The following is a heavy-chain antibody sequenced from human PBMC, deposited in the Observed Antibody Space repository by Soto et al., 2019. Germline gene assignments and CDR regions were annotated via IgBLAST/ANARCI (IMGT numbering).Heavy chain of an antibody. CDR1: GFTFSSYA. Sequence: PGGSLRLSCAASGFTFSSYAMSWVRQAPGKGLEWVSAISGSGGSTYYADSVKGRFTISRDNSKNTLYLQMNSLRAEDTAVYYCATSPSTVLRFLEWLSPPFDYWGQGTLVTVSS. V-gene: IGHV3-23*01. CDR2: ISGSGGST. D-gene: IGHD3-3*01. CDR3: ATSPSTVLRFLEWLSPPFDY. J-gene: IGHJ4*02.